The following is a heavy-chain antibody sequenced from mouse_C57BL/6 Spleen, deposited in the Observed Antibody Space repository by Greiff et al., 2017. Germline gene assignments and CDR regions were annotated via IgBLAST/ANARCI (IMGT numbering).Heavy chain of an antibody. Sequence: VQLQESGAELARPCASVKMSCKASGYTFTSYTMHWVKQRPGQGLEWIGYINPSSGYTKYNQKFKDKATLTADKSSSTAYMQLSSLTSEDSAVYYCARAPLLRKYYFDYWGQGTTLTVSS. J-gene: IGHJ2*01. D-gene: IGHD1-1*01. CDR3: ARAPLLRKYYFDY. V-gene: IGHV1-4*01. CDR1: GYTFTSYT. CDR2: INPSSGYT.